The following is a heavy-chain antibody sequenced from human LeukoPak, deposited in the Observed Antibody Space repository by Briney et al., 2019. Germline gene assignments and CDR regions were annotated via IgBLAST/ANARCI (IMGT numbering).Heavy chain of an antibody. D-gene: IGHD5-12*01. J-gene: IGHJ4*02. V-gene: IGHV3-23*01. Sequence: GGSLRLSCAASGFTFSSFAMSWVRQAPGKGLEWVPSISSSGRGTYYAASVKGRFTISRDTSKNTLYLQMNSLRAEDTAFYYCAKDGPYSGYDLARWGQGTLVTVSS. CDR1: GFTFSSFA. CDR3: AKDGPYSGYDLAR. CDR2: ISSSGRGT.